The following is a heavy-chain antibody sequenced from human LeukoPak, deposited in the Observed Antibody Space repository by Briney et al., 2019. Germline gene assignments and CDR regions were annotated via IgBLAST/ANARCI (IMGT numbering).Heavy chain of an antibody. J-gene: IGHJ5*02. V-gene: IGHV1-24*01. CDR3: ATAYREGGNYYGSGSPIPFDP. Sequence: ASVKVSCKVSGYTLTELSMHWVRQAPGKGIEWMGGFDPEDGETIYAQKFQGRVTMTEDTSTDTAYMELSSLRSEDTAVYYCATAYREGGNYYGSGSPIPFDPWGQGTLVTVSS. D-gene: IGHD3-10*01. CDR2: FDPEDGET. CDR1: GYTLTELS.